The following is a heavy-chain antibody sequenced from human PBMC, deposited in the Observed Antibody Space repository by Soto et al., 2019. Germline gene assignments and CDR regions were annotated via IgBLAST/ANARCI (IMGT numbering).Heavy chain of an antibody. Sequence: SETLSLTCTVSGGSISSGDYYWSWIRQPPGKGLEWIGYIYYSGSTYYNPSLKSRVTISVDTSKNQFSLKLSSVTAADTAVYYCAREGARRGYGAYNWFDPWGQGTLVTVSS. CDR2: IYYSGST. J-gene: IGHJ5*02. V-gene: IGHV4-30-4*01. D-gene: IGHD5-18*01. CDR3: AREGARRGYGAYNWFDP. CDR1: GGSISSGDYY.